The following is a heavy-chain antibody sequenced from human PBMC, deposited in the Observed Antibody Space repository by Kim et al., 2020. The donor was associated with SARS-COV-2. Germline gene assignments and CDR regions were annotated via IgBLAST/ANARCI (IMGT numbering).Heavy chain of an antibody. V-gene: IGHV3-23*01. D-gene: IGHD5-12*01. CDR1: GFTFSSYA. CDR3: AKVPAGGYDFVSNWYFDL. CDR2: ISGSGGST. Sequence: GGSLRLSCAASGFTFSSYAMSWVRQAPGKGLEWVSAISGSGGSTYYADSVKGRFTISRDNSKNTLYLQMNSLRAEDTAVYYCAKVPAGGYDFVSNWYFDLWGRGTLGTVSS. J-gene: IGHJ2*01.